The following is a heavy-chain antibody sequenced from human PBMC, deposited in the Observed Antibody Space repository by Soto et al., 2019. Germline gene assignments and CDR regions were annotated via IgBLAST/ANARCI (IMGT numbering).Heavy chain of an antibody. J-gene: IGHJ6*03. Sequence: GGSLRLSCAASGFIFINSWMHWVRQAPGKGLVWVSRINSDGSTIRYADSVKGRFTISRDNAKNTLFLQMNSLRAEDTAVYYCASRPVTGGYYYYMDVWGKGTTVTVSS. V-gene: IGHV3-74*01. CDR1: GFIFINSW. CDR3: ASRPVTGGYYYYMDV. D-gene: IGHD3-16*01. CDR2: INSDGSTI.